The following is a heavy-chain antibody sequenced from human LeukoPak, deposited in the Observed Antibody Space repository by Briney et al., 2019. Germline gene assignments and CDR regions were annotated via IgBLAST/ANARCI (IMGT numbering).Heavy chain of an antibody. D-gene: IGHD3-10*01. Sequence: PGGSLRLSCAASGFTFSSYAMSWVRQAPGKGLEWVSAISGSGGSTYYADSVKGRFTISRDNSKNTLYLQMNSLRAEDTAVYYCAKDMVRGVIIKVFDYWGQGTLVTVSS. CDR1: GFTFSSYA. V-gene: IGHV3-23*01. J-gene: IGHJ4*02. CDR3: AKDMVRGVIIKVFDY. CDR2: ISGSGGST.